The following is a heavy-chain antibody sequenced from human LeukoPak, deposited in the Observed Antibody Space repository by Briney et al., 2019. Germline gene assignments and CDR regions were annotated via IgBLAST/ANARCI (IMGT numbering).Heavy chain of an antibody. CDR1: GYTFTSYY. CDR2: INPSGGST. J-gene: IGHJ4*02. V-gene: IGHV1-46*01. D-gene: IGHD5-24*01. CDR3: ARVIRPRDGYNPYLDY. Sequence: ASVKVSCKASGYTFTSYYMHWVRQAPGQGLEWMGIINPSGGSTSYAQKFQGRVTMTRDTSTSTVYMELSSLRSEDTAVYYCARVIRPRDGYNPYLDYWGQGTLVTVSS.